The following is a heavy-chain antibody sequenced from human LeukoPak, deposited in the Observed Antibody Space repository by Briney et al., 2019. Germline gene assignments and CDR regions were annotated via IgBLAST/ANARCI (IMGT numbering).Heavy chain of an antibody. CDR2: IYTSGST. J-gene: IGHJ4*02. CDR3: ARDASPSYGGNGMYYFDH. V-gene: IGHV4-4*07. CDR1: GGSISSYY. D-gene: IGHD4-17*01. Sequence: SETLSLTCAVYGGSISSYYWSWIRQPAGKGLEWIGRIYTSGSTNYNPSLKSRVTMSVDTSKNQFSLKLSSVTAADTAVYYCARDASPSYGGNGMYYFDHWGQGTLVTVSS.